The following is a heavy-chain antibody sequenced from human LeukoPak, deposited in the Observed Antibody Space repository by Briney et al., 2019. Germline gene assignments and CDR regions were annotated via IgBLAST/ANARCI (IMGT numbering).Heavy chain of an antibody. CDR3: AKDLKRQTARKLPLG. Sequence: VGSLRLSCAASGFTFSSYGMHWVRQAPGKGLEWVAVIWYDGSNKYYADSVKGRFTISRDNSKNTLYLQMNSLRAEDTAVYYCAKDLKRQTARKLPLGWAQGTLVTVSS. CDR1: GFTFSSYG. J-gene: IGHJ4*02. CDR2: IWYDGSNK. V-gene: IGHV3-30*02. D-gene: IGHD6-6*01.